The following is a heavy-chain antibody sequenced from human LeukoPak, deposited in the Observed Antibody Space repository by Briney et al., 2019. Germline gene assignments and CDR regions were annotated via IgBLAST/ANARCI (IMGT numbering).Heavy chain of an antibody. D-gene: IGHD3-22*01. CDR2: ISYDGSNK. J-gene: IGHJ6*02. Sequence: PGGSLRLSCAASGFTFSSYGMHWVRQAPGKGLEWVAVISYDGSNKYYADSVKGRFTISRDNSKNTLYLQMNSLRAEDTAVYYCAIDSSGYYYYYGVDVWGQGTTVTVSS. V-gene: IGHV3-30*03. CDR1: GFTFSSYG. CDR3: AIDSSGYYYYYGVDV.